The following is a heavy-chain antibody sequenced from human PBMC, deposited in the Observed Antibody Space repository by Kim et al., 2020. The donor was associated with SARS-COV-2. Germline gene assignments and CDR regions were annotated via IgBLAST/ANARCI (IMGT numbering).Heavy chain of an antibody. D-gene: IGHD3-22*01. V-gene: IGHV1-58*01. J-gene: IGHJ6*02. CDR3: AASSAHRYYYGMDV. CDR2: IVVGSGNT. Sequence: SVKVSCKASGFTFTNSAVQWVRQARGQRLEWIGWIVVGSGNTNYAQKFQERVTITRDMSTSTAYMELSSLRSEDTAVYYCAASSAHRYYYGMDVWGQGTTVTVSS. CDR1: GFTFTNSA.